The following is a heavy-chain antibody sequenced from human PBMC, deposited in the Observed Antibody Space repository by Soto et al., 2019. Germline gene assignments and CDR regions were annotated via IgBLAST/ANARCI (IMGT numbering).Heavy chain of an antibody. V-gene: IGHV1-18*04. J-gene: IGHJ6*01. CDR2: IIAYNGNT. Sequence: ASVKVCCKASGYTFTSYGISWVRQAPGQGLEWMGLIIAYNGNTNYAQKLQGRVTMTTDTSTSPPYMELRSLRSDDTAVYYCARFSSSLYGMDVWGQGTKVTVSS. D-gene: IGHD6-6*01. CDR3: ARFSSSLYGMDV. CDR1: GYTFTSYG.